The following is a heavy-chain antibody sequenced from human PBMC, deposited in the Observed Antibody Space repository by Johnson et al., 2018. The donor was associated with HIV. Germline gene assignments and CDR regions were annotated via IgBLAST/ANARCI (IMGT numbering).Heavy chain of an antibody. CDR2: ISSSGSTI. D-gene: IGHD6-25*01. CDR3: ARGRKDIGAADGLDNDAFDM. J-gene: IGHJ3*02. V-gene: IGHV3-11*04. Sequence: QVQLVESGGGVVLPGGSLRLSCAASGFTFSDCYMRWIRQAPGKGLEWVSYISSSGSTIYYADSVKGRFTISRDNAKNSLYLQMDSLRAEDSALYYYARGRKDIGAADGLDNDAFDMWGQGTLVTVS. CDR1: GFTFSDCY.